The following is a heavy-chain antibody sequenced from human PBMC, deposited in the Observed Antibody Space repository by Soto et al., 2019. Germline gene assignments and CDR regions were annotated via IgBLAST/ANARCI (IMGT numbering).Heavy chain of an antibody. CDR1: GGTFSSYA. Sequence: ASVKVSCKASGGTFSSYAISWVRQAPGQGLEWMGGIIPIFGTANYAQKFQGRVTITADKSTSTAYMELSSLRSEDTAVYYCARDSTSAVAETATINAFDIWGQGTMVTV. D-gene: IGHD5-12*01. J-gene: IGHJ3*02. CDR3: ARDSTSAVAETATINAFDI. V-gene: IGHV1-69*06. CDR2: IIPIFGTA.